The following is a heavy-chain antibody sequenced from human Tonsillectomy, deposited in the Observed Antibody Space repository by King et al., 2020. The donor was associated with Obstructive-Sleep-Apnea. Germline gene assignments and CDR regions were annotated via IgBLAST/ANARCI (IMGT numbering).Heavy chain of an antibody. CDR1: GFTFDDYA. D-gene: IGHD2-15*01. CDR3: AKDVVVAASYAFDI. Sequence: VQLVESGGGLVQPGRSLRLSCAASGFTFDDYAMHWVRQAPGKGLECVSGISWNSGSIGYAESVKGRFTISRDNAKNSLYLQMNSLRAEDTALYYCAKDVVVAASYAFDIWGQGTMVTVSS. J-gene: IGHJ3*02. V-gene: IGHV3-9*01. CDR2: ISWNSGSI.